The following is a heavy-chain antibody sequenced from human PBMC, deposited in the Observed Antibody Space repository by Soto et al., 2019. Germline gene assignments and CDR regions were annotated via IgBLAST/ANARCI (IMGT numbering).Heavy chain of an antibody. J-gene: IGHJ4*02. D-gene: IGHD3-16*01. CDR1: GFTFSVYS. Sequence: GGSLRLSCTASGFTFSVYSMNWVRQAPGRGLEWVSSISSSSRDIYYADSVKGRFIISRDNAKNSLFLQMNSLRAEDTAVYYCARDDTEDYDPQDSNWGQGTLVTVSS. CDR3: ARDDTEDYDPQDSN. V-gene: IGHV3-21*01. CDR2: ISSSSRDI.